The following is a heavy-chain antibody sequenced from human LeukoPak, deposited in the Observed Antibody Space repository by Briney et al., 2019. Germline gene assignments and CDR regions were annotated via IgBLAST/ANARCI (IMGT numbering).Heavy chain of an antibody. CDR2: IYTSGST. CDR3: ARDGGIVGATMPAEYFQH. J-gene: IGHJ1*01. CDR1: GGSISSGSYY. V-gene: IGHV4-61*02. Sequence: PSQTLSLTGTVSGGSISSGSYYWSWIRQPAGKGLEWIGRIYTSGSTNYNPSLKSRVTISVDTSKNQFSLKLSSVTAADTAVYYCARDGGIVGATMPAEYFQHWGQGTLVTVSS. D-gene: IGHD1-26*01.